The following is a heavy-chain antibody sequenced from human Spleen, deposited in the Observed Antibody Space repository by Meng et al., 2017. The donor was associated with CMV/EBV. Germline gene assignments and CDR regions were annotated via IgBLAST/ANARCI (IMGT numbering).Heavy chain of an antibody. D-gene: IGHD6-19*01. Sequence: GESLKISCAASGFTFSDYYMSWIRQAPGKGLEWVSYISSSGSTIYYADSVKGRFTISRDNAKNSLYLQMNSLSAEDTAVYYWARGDWVFSQCLVLWAPCFDYWGQGALVTVSS. J-gene: IGHJ4*02. CDR2: ISSSGSTI. V-gene: IGHV3-11*01. CDR3: ARGDWVFSQCLVLWAPCFDY. CDR1: GFTFSDYY.